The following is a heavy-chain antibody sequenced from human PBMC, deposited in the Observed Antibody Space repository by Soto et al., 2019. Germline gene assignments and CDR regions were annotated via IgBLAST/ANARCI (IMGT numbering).Heavy chain of an antibody. J-gene: IGHJ6*02. Sequence: PSETLSLTCAVYGGSFSGYYWSWIRQPPGKGLEWIGEINHSGGTNYNPSLKSRVTISVDTSKNQFSLKLSSVTAADTAVYYCARGRVLRFLEWLFATYGMDVWGQGTTVTVSS. V-gene: IGHV4-34*01. D-gene: IGHD3-3*01. CDR1: GGSFSGYY. CDR3: ARGRVLRFLEWLFATYGMDV. CDR2: INHSGGT.